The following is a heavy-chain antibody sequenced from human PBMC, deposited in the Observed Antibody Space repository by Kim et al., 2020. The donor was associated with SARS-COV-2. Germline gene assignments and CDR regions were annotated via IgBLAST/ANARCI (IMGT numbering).Heavy chain of an antibody. V-gene: IGHV3-23*03. CDR3: ANLEWERPGY. CDR1: GFTFSSYA. D-gene: IGHD1-26*01. CDR2: IYSGGSST. J-gene: IGHJ4*02. Sequence: GGSLRLSCAASGFTFSSYAMSWVRQAPGKGLEWVSVIYSGGSSTYYADSVKGRFTISRDNSKNTLYLQMNSLRAEDTAVYYCANLEWERPGYWGQGTLVTVSS.